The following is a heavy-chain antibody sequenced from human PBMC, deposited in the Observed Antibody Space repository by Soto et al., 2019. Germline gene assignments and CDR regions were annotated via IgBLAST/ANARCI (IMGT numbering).Heavy chain of an antibody. CDR2: INPNSGGT. CDR3: ARSPPYYYDSSGYSLGPDAFDI. CDR1: GYTFTGYY. Sequence: ASVKVSCKASGYTFTGYYMHWVRQAPGQGLEWMGWINPNSGGTNYAQKFQGWVTVTRDTSISTAYMELSRLRSDDTAVYYCARSPPYYYDSSGYSLGPDAFDIWGQGTMVTVSS. D-gene: IGHD3-22*01. J-gene: IGHJ3*02. V-gene: IGHV1-2*04.